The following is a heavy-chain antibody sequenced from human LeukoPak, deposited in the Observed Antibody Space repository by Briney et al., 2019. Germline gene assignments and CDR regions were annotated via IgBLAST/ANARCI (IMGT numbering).Heavy chain of an antibody. V-gene: IGHV3-23*01. Sequence: GGSLRLSCAASGFTFSSYAMSWVRQAPGKGLEWVSAISGSGGSTYYADSVKGRFTISRDNAKNSLYLQMNSLRAEDTAVYYCARDQGHQGVDPWGQGTLVTVSS. CDR2: ISGSGGST. CDR1: GFTFSSYA. CDR3: ARDQGHQGVDP. J-gene: IGHJ5*02. D-gene: IGHD2-2*01.